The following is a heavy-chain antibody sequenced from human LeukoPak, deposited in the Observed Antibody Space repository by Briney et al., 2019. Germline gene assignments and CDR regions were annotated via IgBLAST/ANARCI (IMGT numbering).Heavy chain of an antibody. CDR3: ARVDCSGGSCYPYWYFDL. CDR1: GGTFSSYA. D-gene: IGHD2-15*01. V-gene: IGHV1-69*04. Sequence: ASVKVSCKASGGTFSSYAISWVRQAPGQGLEWMGRIIPILGIANYAQKFQGRVTITADKSTSTAYMELSSLRSEDTAVYYCARVDCSGGSCYPYWYFDLWGRGTLVTVSS. CDR2: IIPILGIA. J-gene: IGHJ2*01.